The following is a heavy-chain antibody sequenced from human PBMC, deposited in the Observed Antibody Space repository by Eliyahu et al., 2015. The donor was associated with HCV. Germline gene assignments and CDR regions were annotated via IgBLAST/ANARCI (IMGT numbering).Heavy chain of an antibody. CDR2: MNPNSGNT. D-gene: IGHD4-23*01. CDR1: GYXXTNYD. J-gene: IGHJ5*02. Sequence: QVQLVQSGAEVKKPGASVKVSCKASGYXXTNYDINWVRQATGQGLEWMGWMNPNSGNTGHAQKFQGRVTMTKDTSISTAYMELSSLGSEDTAIYYCARDFGGNSGWFDPWGQGTLVTVSS. CDR3: ARDFGGNSGWFDP. V-gene: IGHV1-8*01.